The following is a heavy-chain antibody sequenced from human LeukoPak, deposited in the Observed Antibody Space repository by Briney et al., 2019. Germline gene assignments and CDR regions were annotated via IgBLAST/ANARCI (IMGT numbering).Heavy chain of an antibody. Sequence: GASVKVSCKASGYTFSCYDIIWVRQAPGQGLEWMGWISTYNDNTNYAQKLQGRVTMTTDTSTSTAYMELRSLRSDDTAVYYCARRGYSYGTGNYNWFDPWGQGTLVTVSS. V-gene: IGHV1-18*01. J-gene: IGHJ5*02. CDR1: GYTFSCYD. CDR2: ISTYNDNT. D-gene: IGHD5-18*01. CDR3: ARRGYSYGTGNYNWFDP.